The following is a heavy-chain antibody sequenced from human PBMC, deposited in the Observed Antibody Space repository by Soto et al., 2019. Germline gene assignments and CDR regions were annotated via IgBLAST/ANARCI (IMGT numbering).Heavy chain of an antibody. J-gene: IGHJ4*02. CDR3: ARRFSSSSFYFDC. CDR1: GFPFSSYA. CDR2: IGFTGDST. V-gene: IGHV3-23*01. D-gene: IGHD6-6*01. Sequence: GGSLRLSCAASGFPFSSYAMSWVRHAPDKGLEWVSAIGFTGDSTFYADSVKGRFTISRDNSRNTLYLQMNSLRAEDTAVYFCARRFSSSSFYFDCWGQGTLVTVSS.